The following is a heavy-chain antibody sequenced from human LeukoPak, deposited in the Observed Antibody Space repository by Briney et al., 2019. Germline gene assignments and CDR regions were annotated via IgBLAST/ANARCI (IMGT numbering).Heavy chain of an antibody. J-gene: IGHJ4*02. CDR1: GYTFTGYY. V-gene: IGHV1-2*06. CDR3: ARGSYYYDSSGYVDY. CDR2: INPNSGGT. D-gene: IGHD3-22*01. Sequence: GASVKVSCKASGYTFTGYYMHWVRQAPGQGLEWMGRINPNSGGTNYAQKFQGRVTMTRDTSISTAYMELSRLRSDDTAVYYCARGSYYYDSSGYVDYWGQGTLVTVSS.